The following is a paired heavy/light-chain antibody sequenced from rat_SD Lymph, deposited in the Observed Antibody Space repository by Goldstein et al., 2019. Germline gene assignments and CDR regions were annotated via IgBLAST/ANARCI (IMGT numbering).Light chain of an antibody. CDR3: QQSWNELT. V-gene: IGKV3S11*01. Sequence: DTVLTQSPALAVSPGERVSISCRASEGVNSYMHWYQQKPGQQPKLLIYKASNLASGVPARFSGSGSGTDFTLTIDPVEADDTATYFCQQSWNELTFGSGTKLEIK. CDR2: KAS. J-gene: IGKJ5*01. CDR1: EGVNSY.
Heavy chain of an antibody. CDR1: GFTFTDFY. V-gene: IGHV7-7*01. J-gene: IGHJ1*01. CDR3: ARTYYRYWYFDF. D-gene: IGHD1-1*01. CDR2: IRNKANGYTT. Sequence: EVKLLESGGGLVQPGGSLRLSCAASGFTFTDFYMSWIRQPPGKAPEWLGVIRNKANGYTTEYNPSVKGRFTISRDNTQNILYLQMNTLRAEDTAIYYCARTYYRYWYFDFWGPGTMVTVSS.